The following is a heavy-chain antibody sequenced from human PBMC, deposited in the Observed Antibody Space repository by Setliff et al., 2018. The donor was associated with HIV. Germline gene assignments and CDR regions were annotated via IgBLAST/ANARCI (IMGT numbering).Heavy chain of an antibody. J-gene: IGHJ6*02. D-gene: IGHD3-3*01. CDR1: GGSISSSSYY. CDR3: ARGKDDNFWSYGMDV. V-gene: IGHV4-39*01. Sequence: SETLSLTCPVSGGSISSSSYYWGWIRQPPGKGLEWIVSIYYSGSTYHNPSLKSRVTISVYTSKNQFSLKLSSVTAADTALYYCARGKDDNFWSYGMDVWGQGTTVTVSS. CDR2: IYYSGST.